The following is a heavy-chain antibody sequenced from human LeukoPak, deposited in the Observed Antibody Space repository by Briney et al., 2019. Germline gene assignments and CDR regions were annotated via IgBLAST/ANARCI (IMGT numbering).Heavy chain of an antibody. Sequence: SLKATCKASVDTFPSYGISWVRQAPRQGLEGMGWISAYNGNTNYAQKLQGRVTMTTDTSTSTAYMELRSLRSDDTAVYYCARGNYYDSSGYRGAFDIWGQGTMVTVSS. CDR1: VDTFPSYG. CDR2: ISAYNGNT. D-gene: IGHD3-22*01. V-gene: IGHV1-18*01. J-gene: IGHJ3*02. CDR3: ARGNYYDSSGYRGAFDI.